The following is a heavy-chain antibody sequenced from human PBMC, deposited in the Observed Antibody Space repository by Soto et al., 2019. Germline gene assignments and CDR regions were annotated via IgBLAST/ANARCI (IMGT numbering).Heavy chain of an antibody. CDR1: GFTFNNYA. Sequence: GESLKISCEASGFTFNNYAMSWVRQAPGKGLQWVSAISGSGDTTYYADSVKGRFTISRDNSKKTLYLQMNGLRAEDTAVYYCAKDQTAMTTFDFWGQGALVTVS. CDR3: AKDQTAMTTFDF. J-gene: IGHJ4*02. CDR2: ISGSGDTT. V-gene: IGHV3-23*01. D-gene: IGHD4-17*01.